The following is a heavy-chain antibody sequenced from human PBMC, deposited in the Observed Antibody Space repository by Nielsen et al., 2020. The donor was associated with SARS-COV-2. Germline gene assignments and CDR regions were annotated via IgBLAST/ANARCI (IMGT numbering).Heavy chain of an antibody. J-gene: IGHJ4*02. CDR2: ISAYNGNT. CDR3: ARGLGGYVAIDY. CDR1: GYTFTGHY. Sequence: ASVKVSCKASGYTFTGHYIHWVRQAPGQGLEWMGWISAYNGNTNYAQKLQGRVTMTTDTSTSTAYMELRSLRSDDPAMYYCARGLGGYVAIDYWGQGTLVTVSS. D-gene: IGHD5-12*01. V-gene: IGHV1-18*04.